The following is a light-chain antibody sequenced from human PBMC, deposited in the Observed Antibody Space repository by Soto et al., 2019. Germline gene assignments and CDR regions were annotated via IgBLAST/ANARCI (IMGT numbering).Light chain of an antibody. V-gene: IGKV1-39*01. CDR2: AAS. CDR1: QNIGVY. Sequence: DIQMTQSPSSLSASVGDRVTITCRASQNIGVYLNWYQKKPGKAPKLLIHAASSLHSGVPSTFSGSGSGTDFALTTSRLEPEDFAVYYCQQHETLITFGQGTRLEIK. CDR3: QQHETLIT. J-gene: IGKJ5*01.